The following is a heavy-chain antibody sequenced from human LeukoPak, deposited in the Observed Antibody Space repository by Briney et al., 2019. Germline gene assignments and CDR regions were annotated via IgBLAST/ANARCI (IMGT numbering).Heavy chain of an antibody. CDR1: GFTFSSYFW. Sequence: GGSLRLSCAASGFTFSSYFWMHWVRQAPGKGLVWVSRIKSGGSSSTYADSVKGRFTISRDNAKNSLYLQMNTLRAEDTAVYYCVRDLDLGGYSSFEYWGQGTLVTVSS. J-gene: IGHJ4*02. D-gene: IGHD4-23*01. CDR2: IKSGGSSS. V-gene: IGHV3-74*01. CDR3: VRDLDLGGYSSFEY.